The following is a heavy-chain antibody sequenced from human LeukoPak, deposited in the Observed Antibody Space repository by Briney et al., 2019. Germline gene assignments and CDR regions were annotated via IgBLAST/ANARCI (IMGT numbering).Heavy chain of an antibody. J-gene: IGHJ3*02. V-gene: IGHV3-21*01. CDR2: ISSSSSYI. D-gene: IGHD6-13*01. Sequence: GGSLRLSCAASGFTFSSYSMNWVRQAPRKGLEWVSSISSSSSYIYYADSVKGRFTISRDNAKNSLYLQMNSLRAEDTAVYYCARPDEQQLVRDAFDIWGQGTMVTVSS. CDR3: ARPDEQQLVRDAFDI. CDR1: GFTFSSYS.